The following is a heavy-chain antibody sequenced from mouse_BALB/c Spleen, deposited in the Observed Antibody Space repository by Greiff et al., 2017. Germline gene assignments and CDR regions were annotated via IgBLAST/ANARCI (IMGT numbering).Heavy chain of an antibody. D-gene: IGHD2-2*01. V-gene: IGHV1-31*01. CDR2: INPYNGAT. CDR3: ARRRIYYGYDGYAMDY. J-gene: IGHJ4*01. CDR1: GYSFTGYY. Sequence: VQLKQSGPELVKPGASVKISCKASGYSFTGYYMHWVKQSHVKSLEWIGRINPYNGATSYNQNFKDKASLTVDKSSSTAYMELHSLTSEDSAVYYCARRRIYYGYDGYAMDYWGQGTSVTVSS.